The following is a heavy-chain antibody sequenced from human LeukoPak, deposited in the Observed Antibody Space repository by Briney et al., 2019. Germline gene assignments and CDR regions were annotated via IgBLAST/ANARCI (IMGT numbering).Heavy chain of an antibody. CDR2: MNPNSSNT. V-gene: IGHV1-8*03. CDR1: GYTFTSYD. J-gene: IGHJ6*03. Sequence: ASVKVSCKASGYTFTSYDINWVRQAPGHGLEWVGWMNPNSSNTDYAQKFQGRVTITRNTSINTAYMELSSLRSEDTAVYYCARGGGEDDFWSGYFRRGYYYYMDVWGKGTTVTVSS. D-gene: IGHD3-3*01. CDR3: ARGGGEDDFWSGYFRRGYYYYMDV.